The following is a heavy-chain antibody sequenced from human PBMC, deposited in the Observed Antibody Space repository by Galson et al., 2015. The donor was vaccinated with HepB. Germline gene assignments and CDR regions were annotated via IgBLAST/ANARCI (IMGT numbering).Heavy chain of an antibody. CDR2: INPNSGGT. CDR3: ARDRGSYFDF. V-gene: IGHV1-2*02. Sequence: SVKVSCKASGYTFTAYYMSWVRQAPGQGLEWMGWINPNSGGTDYAQKFQGRVTMTRDTSISTAYMELTRLTSDDTAVYYCARDRGSYFDFWGQGTLVTVSS. D-gene: IGHD1-26*01. CDR1: GYTFTAYY. J-gene: IGHJ4*02.